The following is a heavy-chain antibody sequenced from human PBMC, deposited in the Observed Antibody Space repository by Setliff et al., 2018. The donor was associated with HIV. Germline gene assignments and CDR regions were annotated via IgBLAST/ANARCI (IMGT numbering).Heavy chain of an antibody. D-gene: IGHD1-20*01. Sequence: SETLSLTCTVSGGSISSHYWSWIRQPPGKRLEWIGYIYYSESTNYNPSLKSRVTISVDTSKNQFSLKLSSVTAADTAVYYCAGCITGTTHWFDPWGQGTLVTVSS. V-gene: IGHV4-59*11. J-gene: IGHJ5*02. CDR3: AGCITGTTHWFDP. CDR1: GGSISSHY. CDR2: IYYSEST.